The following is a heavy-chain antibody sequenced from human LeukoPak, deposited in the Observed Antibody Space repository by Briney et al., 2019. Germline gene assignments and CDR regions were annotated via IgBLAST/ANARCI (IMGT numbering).Heavy chain of an antibody. CDR3: ARSSIQVVITTAFFDY. CDR1: GGSISSYY. D-gene: IGHD3-22*01. Sequence: LETLSLTCTVSGGSISSYYWSWIRQPPGKGLEWIGEINHSGSTNYNPSLKSRVTISVDTSKNQFSLKLSSVTAADTAVYYCARSSIQVVITTAFFDYWGQGTLVTVSS. J-gene: IGHJ4*02. CDR2: INHSGST. V-gene: IGHV4-34*01.